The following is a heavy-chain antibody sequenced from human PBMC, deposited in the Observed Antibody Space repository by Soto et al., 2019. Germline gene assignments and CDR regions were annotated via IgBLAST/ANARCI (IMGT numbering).Heavy chain of an antibody. CDR1: GYPFTSYG. D-gene: IGHD3-22*01. V-gene: IGHV1-3*01. CDR3: ATGGYFDSSNYLAY. J-gene: IGHJ4*02. Sequence: GXSVKVSCKASGYPFTSYGINWVRQAPGRGLEWMGWINPGNGNTKYSQQFQGRVIIDRDTSASTAYMELSSLRSEDTAVYYCATGGYFDSSNYLAYWGLGTLVTVSS. CDR2: INPGNGNT.